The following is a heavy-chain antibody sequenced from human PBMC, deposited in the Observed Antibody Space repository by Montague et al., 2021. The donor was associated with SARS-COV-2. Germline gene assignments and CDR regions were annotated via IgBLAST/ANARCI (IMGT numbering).Heavy chain of an antibody. CDR2: IYGNGNI. D-gene: IGHD2/OR15-2a*01. CDR1: GGSINSFF. J-gene: IGHJ4*02. Sequence: SETLSLTCTVSGGSINSFFWSWIRQPAGKELEWIGRIYGNGNINYNPSLKSRVTMSVDTSKNQFYLTLSSVTAADTAVYYCARDGTFYWYVTYFDYWGQGALVTVSS. CDR3: ARDGTFYWYVTYFDY. V-gene: IGHV4-4*07.